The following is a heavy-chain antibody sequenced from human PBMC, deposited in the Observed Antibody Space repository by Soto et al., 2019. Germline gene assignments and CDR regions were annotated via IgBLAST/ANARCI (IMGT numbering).Heavy chain of an antibody. V-gene: IGHV4-59*01. D-gene: IGHD7-27*01. Sequence: TSETLSLTCTVSGGSISGYYWSWIRQPPGKGLEWIGYIHSSGNSNYNPSLKSRVTASADTSKNQFSLKLKSVTAADTAVYYCARGGGLTPNFDYWGQGTLVTVSS. CDR2: IHSSGNS. CDR1: GGSISGYY. J-gene: IGHJ4*02. CDR3: ARGGGLTPNFDY.